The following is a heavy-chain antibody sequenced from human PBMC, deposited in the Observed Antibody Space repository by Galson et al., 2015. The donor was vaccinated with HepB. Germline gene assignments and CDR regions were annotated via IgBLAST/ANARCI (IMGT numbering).Heavy chain of an antibody. J-gene: IGHJ3*02. D-gene: IGHD5-12*01. CDR1: GYTFTSYG. CDR2: ISAYNGNT. Sequence: SVKVSCKASGYTFTSYGISWVRQAPGQGREWMGWISAYNGNTNYAQKLQGRVTMTTDTSTSTAYMELRSLRSDDTAVYYCARDREWLRYGGGAFDIWGQGTMVTVAS. CDR3: ARDREWLRYGGGAFDI. V-gene: IGHV1-18*04.